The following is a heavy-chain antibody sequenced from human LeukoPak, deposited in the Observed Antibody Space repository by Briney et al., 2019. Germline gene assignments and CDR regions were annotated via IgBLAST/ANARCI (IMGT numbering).Heavy chain of an antibody. D-gene: IGHD2-2*01. V-gene: IGHV3-15*01. CDR2: IKRKTAGGTT. CDR1: GFTFSNAW. J-gene: IGHJ4*02. Sequence: GGSLRLSCAASGFTFSNAWMSWVRQAPGKGLEWVGRIKRKTAGGTTDYAAPVKGRFTISRDDSKNTPYLQMNSLKTEDTAVYYCTTDISVYCSSTSCYRRDYWGQGTLVTVSS. CDR3: TTDISVYCSSTSCYRRDY.